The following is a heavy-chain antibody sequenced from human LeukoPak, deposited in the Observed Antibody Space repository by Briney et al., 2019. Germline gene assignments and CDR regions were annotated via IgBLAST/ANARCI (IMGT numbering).Heavy chain of an antibody. CDR1: GYSITSGFY. CDR2: MYHRGTS. CDR3: ARGKFRGYSYGEGRALDY. Sequence: SETLSLTCTVSGYSITSGFYWGWIRQSPGKGLGWIGSMYHRGTSYYNPSLKSRVTISVDTSKNQFSLKLGSVTAADTAVYYCARGKFRGYSYGEGRALDYWGQGTLVTVSS. V-gene: IGHV4-38-2*02. D-gene: IGHD5-18*01. J-gene: IGHJ4*02.